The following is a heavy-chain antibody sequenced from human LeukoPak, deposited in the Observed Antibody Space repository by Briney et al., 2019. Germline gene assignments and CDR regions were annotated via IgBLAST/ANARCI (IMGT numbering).Heavy chain of an antibody. V-gene: IGHV4-59*01. D-gene: IGHD4-4*01. Sequence: KPSETLSLTCSVSGGSISSYYWSWIRQPPGKGLEWIGNIYYSGSTNYNPSLKSRVTISVDKSKKQFSLKLISVTAADTAIYYCARVGGMTTINNAAFDIWGQGTMVTVSS. CDR2: IYYSGST. CDR1: GGSISSYY. J-gene: IGHJ3*02. CDR3: ARVGGMTTINNAAFDI.